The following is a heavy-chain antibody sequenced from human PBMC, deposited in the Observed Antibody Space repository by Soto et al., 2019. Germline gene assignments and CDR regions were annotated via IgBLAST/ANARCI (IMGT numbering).Heavy chain of an antibody. CDR3: AKALDTCNDGGYFDY. J-gene: IGHJ4*02. V-gene: IGHV3-23*01. Sequence: GGSLRLSCAASGFTFSNAWMNWVRQAPGKGLEWVSAISSSGDTTYYADSVKGRFTISRDNSRNTLNLQMNSLRAEDTAVYYCAKALDTCNDGGYFDYWGQGA. CDR1: GFTFSNAW. CDR2: ISSSGDTT. D-gene: IGHD1-1*01.